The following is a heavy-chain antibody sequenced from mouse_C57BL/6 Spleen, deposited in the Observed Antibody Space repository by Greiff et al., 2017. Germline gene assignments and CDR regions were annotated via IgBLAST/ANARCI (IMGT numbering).Heavy chain of an antibody. V-gene: IGHV1-82*01. J-gene: IGHJ2*01. CDR3: ARDRTTVFDY. CDR1: GYAFSSSW. D-gene: IGHD1-1*01. Sequence: QVQLKESGPELVKPGASVKISCKASGYAFSSSWMNWVKQRPGKGLEWIGRIYPGDGDTNYNGKFKGKATLTADKSSSTAYMQLSSLTSEDSAVYFCARDRTTVFDYWGQGTTLTVSS. CDR2: IYPGDGDT.